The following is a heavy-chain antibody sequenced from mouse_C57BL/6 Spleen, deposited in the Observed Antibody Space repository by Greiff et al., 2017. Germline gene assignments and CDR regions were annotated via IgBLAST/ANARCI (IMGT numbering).Heavy chain of an antibody. Sequence: EFQLQQSGPELVKPGASVKISCKASGYTFTDYYMNWVKQSHGKSLEWIGDINPNNGGTSYNQKFKGKATLTVDKSYSTAYMELRSLTSEDSAVYYCARAAMDYWGQGTSVTVSS. CDR1: GYTFTDYY. J-gene: IGHJ4*01. CDR2: INPNNGGT. V-gene: IGHV1-26*01. CDR3: ARAAMDY.